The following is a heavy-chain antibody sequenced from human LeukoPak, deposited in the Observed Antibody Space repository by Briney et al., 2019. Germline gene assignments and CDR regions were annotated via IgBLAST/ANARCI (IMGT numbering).Heavy chain of an antibody. CDR3: ARATIFGVVMSPGGFDI. J-gene: IGHJ3*02. CDR1: GGTFSSYA. Sequence: SVKVSCKASGGTFSSYAISWVRQAPGQGLEWMGGIIPIFGTANYAQKFQGRVTITADESTSTAYMELSSLRSEDTAVYYCARATIFGVVMSPGGFDIWGQGTMVTASS. V-gene: IGHV1-69*01. CDR2: IIPIFGTA. D-gene: IGHD3-3*01.